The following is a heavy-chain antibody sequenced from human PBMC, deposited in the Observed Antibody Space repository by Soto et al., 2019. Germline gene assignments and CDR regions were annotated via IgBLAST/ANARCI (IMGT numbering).Heavy chain of an antibody. J-gene: IGHJ6*03. D-gene: IGHD6-13*01. CDR2: VYYSGNT. CDR3: ARKGAAASYAHYYMDV. V-gene: IGHV4-59*01. Sequence: PSETLSLTCTVSGGSISPYDWSWIRQPPGKGLEWIGYVYYSGNTNYNPSLESRVTISVDTSRNRFSLNLTSATAADTAVYYCARKGAAASYAHYYMDVWGRGTAVTV. CDR1: GGSISPYD.